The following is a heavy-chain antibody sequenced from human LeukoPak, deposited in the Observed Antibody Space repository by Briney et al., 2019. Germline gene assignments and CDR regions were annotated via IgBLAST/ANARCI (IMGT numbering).Heavy chain of an antibody. CDR3: ARDGGEGRLGDAFDI. J-gene: IGHJ3*02. D-gene: IGHD4-11*01. V-gene: IGHV4-30-4*08. Sequence: SETLSLTCTVSGGSISSGDYYWSWIRQPPGKGLEWIGYSYYSGSTYYNPSLKSRVTISVDTSKNQFSLKLSSVTAADTAVYYCARDGGEGRLGDAFDIWGQGTMVTVSS. CDR2: SYYSGST. CDR1: GGSISSGDYY.